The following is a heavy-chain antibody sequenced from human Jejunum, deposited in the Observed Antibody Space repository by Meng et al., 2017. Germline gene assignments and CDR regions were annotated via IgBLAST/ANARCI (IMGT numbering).Heavy chain of an antibody. J-gene: IGHJ4*02. CDR1: GVSTTAPFY. CDR2: VWPSGAT. V-gene: IGHV4-4*02. CDR3: ARAIRERYFDS. D-gene: IGHD1-14*01. Sequence: QVQLQDSGPGLVKPSGTVSLTCTVSGVSTTAPFYWTWLRQAPGKGLEWIGEVWPSGATYYNPSLSSRITISIDTSNNQFSLEVAFLTAADTAVYYCARAIRERYFDSWGQGTLVTVSS.